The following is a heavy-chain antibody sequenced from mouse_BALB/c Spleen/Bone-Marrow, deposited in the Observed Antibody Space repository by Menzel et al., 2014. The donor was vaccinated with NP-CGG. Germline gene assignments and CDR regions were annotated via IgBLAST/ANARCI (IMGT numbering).Heavy chain of an antibody. CDR3: ARRDCNGSRYVWFAY. V-gene: IGHV1-80*01. Sequence: VQLQQSGAELVRPGSSVKISCKASGYAFSSYRMNWMKQRPGQGLEWIGQFYPGEGDTNYSGKFKGKATLTADKSSSTAFMQLSSLTSEDSAVYFCARRDCNGSRYVWFAYGGQGTRITVSA. CDR2: FYPGEGDT. J-gene: IGHJ3*01. D-gene: IGHD1-1*01. CDR1: GYAFSSYR.